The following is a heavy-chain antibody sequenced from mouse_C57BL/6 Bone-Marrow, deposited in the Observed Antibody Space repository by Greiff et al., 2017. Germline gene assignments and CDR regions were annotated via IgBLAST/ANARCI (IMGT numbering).Heavy chain of an antibody. CDR3: ARPYYSNDWYFDV. CDR1: GYTFTSYW. V-gene: IGHV1-55*01. CDR2: IYPGSGST. J-gene: IGHJ1*03. Sequence: QVQLQQPGAELVKPGASVKMSCKASGYTFTSYWITWVKQRPGQGLEWIGDIYPGSGSTNYNEEFKSKATLTVDTSSSTAYMQLSSLTSEDSAVYYCARPYYSNDWYFDVWGTGTTVTVSS. D-gene: IGHD2-5*01.